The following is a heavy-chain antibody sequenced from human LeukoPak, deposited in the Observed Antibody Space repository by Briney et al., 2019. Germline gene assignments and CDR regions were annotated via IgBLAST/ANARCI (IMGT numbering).Heavy chain of an antibody. V-gene: IGHV3-48*03. J-gene: IGHJ4*02. CDR1: GFIFSSYE. Sequence: GGCLRLSCAASGFIFSSYEINSAPQTPAEGLEWLSYIGSRGSPIYYADSVKDRFYISRDTAKNSLYPQMNSLRAEDTAVYYCARGGSSRPLAHWGQGALVSVSS. CDR2: IGSRGSPI. CDR3: ARGGSSRPLAH. D-gene: IGHD1-1*01.